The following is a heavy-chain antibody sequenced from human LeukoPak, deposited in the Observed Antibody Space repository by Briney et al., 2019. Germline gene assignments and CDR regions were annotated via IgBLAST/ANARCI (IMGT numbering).Heavy chain of an antibody. Sequence: PGGSLRLSCAASGFTFSNYSMSWVRQAPGKGLEWVSYISSSSSTIYYADSVKGRFTISRDNAKNSLYLQMNSLRDEDTAVYYCARDRARRELPNFDYWGQGTLVTVSS. D-gene: IGHD1-7*01. CDR2: ISSSSSTI. V-gene: IGHV3-48*02. CDR1: GFTFSNYS. J-gene: IGHJ4*02. CDR3: ARDRARRELPNFDY.